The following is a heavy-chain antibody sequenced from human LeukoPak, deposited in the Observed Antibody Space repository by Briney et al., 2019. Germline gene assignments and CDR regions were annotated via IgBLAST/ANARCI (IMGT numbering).Heavy chain of an antibody. CDR2: INPNSGGT. CDR3: ARGGVRDYYGDSDAFDI. V-gene: IGHV1-2*06. J-gene: IGHJ3*02. CDR1: GYTFTGYY. D-gene: IGHD4-17*01. Sequence: ASVKVSCKASGYTFTGYYMHWVRQAPGQGLEWMGRINPNSGGTNYAQKFQGRVTMTRDTSISTAYMELSRLRSDDTAAYYCARGGVRDYYGDSDAFDIWGQGTMVTVSS.